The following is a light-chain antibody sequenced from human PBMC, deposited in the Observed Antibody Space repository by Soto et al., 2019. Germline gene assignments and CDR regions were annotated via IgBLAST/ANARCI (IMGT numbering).Light chain of an antibody. Sequence: ENVLTQSPGTLSLSPGERATLSCRASQSISSSYLAWYQQKPGQTPRLLIYHASNRATGIPDTFSGSGSGTDFTLTISRLESEDFAVYYCQQYGASLLTFGGGTKVEIK. V-gene: IGKV3-20*01. J-gene: IGKJ4*01. CDR3: QQYGASLLT. CDR1: QSISSSY. CDR2: HAS.